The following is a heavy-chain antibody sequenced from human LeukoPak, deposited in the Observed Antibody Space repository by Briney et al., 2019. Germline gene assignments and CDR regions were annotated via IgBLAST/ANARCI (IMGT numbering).Heavy chain of an antibody. V-gene: IGHV1-8*01. D-gene: IGHD3-22*01. J-gene: IGHJ4*02. CDR2: MNPNSGNT. CDR3: ARNYYDSSGYYQGPYFDY. CDR1: GYTFTSYD. Sequence: ASVKVSCKASGYTFTSYDINWVRQATGQRLEWMGWMNPNSGNTGYAQKFQGRVTMTRNTSISTAYMELSSLRSEDTAVYYCARNYYDSSGYYQGPYFDYWGQGTLVTVSS.